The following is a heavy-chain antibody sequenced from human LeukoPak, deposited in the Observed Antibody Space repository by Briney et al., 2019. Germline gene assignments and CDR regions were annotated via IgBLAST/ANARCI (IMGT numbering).Heavy chain of an antibody. V-gene: IGHV3-48*01. Sequence: GGSLRLSCAASGFTFSSYSMNWVRQAPGKGLEWVSYISSSSSTIYYADSVKGRFTISRDNAKNSLYLQMNSLRAEDTAVYYCARGLGSGYHDYWGQGTLVTVSS. D-gene: IGHD3-22*01. CDR2: ISSSSSTI. CDR3: ARGLGSGYHDY. J-gene: IGHJ4*02. CDR1: GFTFSSYS.